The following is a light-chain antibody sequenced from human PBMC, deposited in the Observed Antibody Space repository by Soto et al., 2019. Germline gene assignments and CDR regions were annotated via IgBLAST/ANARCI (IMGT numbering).Light chain of an antibody. J-gene: IGKJ1*01. CDR1: ESVLYNANKKSY. Sequence: KCKSSESVLYNANKKSYLGWYQQKPGQPPKLLIYWASTREAGVPERFSGSGSGRGWHTTKGCGLGVDAAPLFRSQDPKNTLSLGEGTKVDIK. V-gene: IGKV4-1*01. CDR2: WAS. CDR3: SQDPKNTLS.